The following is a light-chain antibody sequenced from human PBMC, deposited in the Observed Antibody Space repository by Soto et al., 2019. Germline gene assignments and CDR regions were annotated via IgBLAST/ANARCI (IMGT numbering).Light chain of an antibody. V-gene: IGKV1-12*01. Sequence: DIQMTQSPSSVSASVGDRLTITCRASQGIGTWLAWYQQKPGKAPKLLIYTASSLHSGVPSRFSGSGPGTDFTLTINSLQPEDFATYYCQQTNIFPGTFGQGTKLEIK. CDR2: TAS. J-gene: IGKJ2*01. CDR1: QGIGTW. CDR3: QQTNIFPGT.